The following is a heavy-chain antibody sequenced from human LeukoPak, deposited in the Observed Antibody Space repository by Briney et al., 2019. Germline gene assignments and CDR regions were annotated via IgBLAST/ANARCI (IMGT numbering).Heavy chain of an antibody. CDR2: VKGDGSYT. CDR1: GFTFSRSW. V-gene: IGHV3-74*01. Sequence: GGSLRLSCVASGFTFSRSWMHWVRHAPGKGLVWVSVVKGDGSYTTYADSVKGRFTISIDNAKNTLYLPMNSLRAEETAMYSCVRDGYCDGDCSAGWYFDFWGRGTLVTVSS. D-gene: IGHD2-21*02. CDR3: VRDGYCDGDCSAGWYFDF. J-gene: IGHJ2*01.